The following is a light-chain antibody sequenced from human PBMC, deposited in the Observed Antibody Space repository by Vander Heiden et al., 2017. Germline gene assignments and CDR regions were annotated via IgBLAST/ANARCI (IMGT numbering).Light chain of an antibody. J-gene: IGLJ1*01. V-gene: IGLV1-40*01. CDR3: QSYDSSLSVLYV. CDR1: SSNIGAGYD. CDR2: GNS. Sequence: QSVLTQPPSVSGAPGQRVTISCTGSSSNIGAGYDVHWYQQLPGTAPKLLIYGNSNRPSGVPDRFSGSKSGTSASLAITGLQDEDEADYYCQSYDSSLSVLYVFGTGTKVTVL.